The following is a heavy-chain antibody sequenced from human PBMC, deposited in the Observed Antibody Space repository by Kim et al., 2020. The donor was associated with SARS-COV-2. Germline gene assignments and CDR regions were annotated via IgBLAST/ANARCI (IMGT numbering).Heavy chain of an antibody. CDR3: AKGVSSSWSGADY. J-gene: IGHJ4*02. Sequence: GGSLRLSCAASGFTFSSYAMHWVRQAPGKGLEWVAVISYDGSNKYYADSVKGRFTISRDNSKNTLYLQMNSLRAEDTAVYYCAKGVSSSWSGADYWGQGTLVTVSS. CDR2: ISYDGSNK. D-gene: IGHD6-13*01. CDR1: GFTFSSYA. V-gene: IGHV3-30*04.